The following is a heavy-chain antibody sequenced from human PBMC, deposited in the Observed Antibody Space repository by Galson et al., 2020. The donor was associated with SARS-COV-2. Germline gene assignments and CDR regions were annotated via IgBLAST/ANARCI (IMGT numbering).Heavy chain of an antibody. Sequence: SETLSLTCAVYVGSFSDYSWTWVRQPPGKGLEWIGAISHSGSTNYSPSLKSRVFMSVDTSKNQFSLKLSSVTAADTAVYYCARGGSRPIMVFDYYYFYMDVWGKGTTVTVSS. CDR1: VGSFSDYS. CDR2: ISHSGST. V-gene: IGHV4-34*01. CDR3: ARGGSRPIMVFDYYYFYMDV. J-gene: IGHJ6*03. D-gene: IGHD2-8*01.